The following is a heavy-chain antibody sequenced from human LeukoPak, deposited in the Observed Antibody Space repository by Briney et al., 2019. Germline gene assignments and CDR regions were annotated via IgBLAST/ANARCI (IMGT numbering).Heavy chain of an antibody. J-gene: IGHJ5*02. CDR2: ISSSSSYI. D-gene: IGHD5-18*01. Sequence: GGSLRLSCADSGFTFSSHWMNWVRQAPGKGLEWVSSISSSSSYIYYADSVKGRFTISRDNAKNSLYLQMNSLRAEDTAVYYCARDTGGYSYGYNWFDPWGQGTLVTVSS. CDR3: ARDTGGYSYGYNWFDP. V-gene: IGHV3-21*01. CDR1: GFTFSSHW.